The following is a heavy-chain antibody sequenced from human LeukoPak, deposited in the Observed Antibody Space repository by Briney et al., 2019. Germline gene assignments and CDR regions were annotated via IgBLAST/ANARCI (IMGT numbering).Heavy chain of an antibody. CDR1: GFTFSSYG. V-gene: IGHV3-33*08. Sequence: GGSLRLSCAASGFTFSSYGMHWVRQAPGKGLEWVAVIWYGGSNKYYADSVKGRFTISRDNSKNTLYLQMNGLRAEDTAVYYCATLPVVPAASFDYWGQGTLVTVSS. CDR2: IWYGGSNK. CDR3: ATLPVVPAASFDY. J-gene: IGHJ4*02. D-gene: IGHD2-2*01.